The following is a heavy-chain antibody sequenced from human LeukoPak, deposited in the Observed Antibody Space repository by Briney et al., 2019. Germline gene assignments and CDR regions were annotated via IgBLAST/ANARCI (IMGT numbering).Heavy chain of an antibody. CDR2: ISSSSSTI. J-gene: IGHJ5*02. CDR3: ARQQQLVIGWFDL. Sequence: GGSLRLSSAASRFTFSSYSMNWVPQAPGKGLEWVSYISSSSSTIYYADSVKGRFTSATDNAKNSLYLQMNSLRAEDTAVYYCARQQQLVIGWFDLWGQGTLVTVSS. D-gene: IGHD6-13*01. CDR1: RFTFSSYS. V-gene: IGHV3-48*01.